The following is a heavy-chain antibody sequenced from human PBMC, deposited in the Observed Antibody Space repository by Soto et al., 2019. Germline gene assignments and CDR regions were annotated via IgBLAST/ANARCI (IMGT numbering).Heavy chain of an antibody. D-gene: IGHD6-13*01. CDR2: ISSSGENT. J-gene: IGHJ4*02. CDR3: AKIASVGQIDC. CDR1: GFTFSTYV. V-gene: IGHV3-23*01. Sequence: EVQLLESGGGLIQPGGSLRLSCAASGFTFSTYVMSWVRQAPGKGLEWVSGISSSGENTYYADSVKARFTISSDNSKNTLYLPLNSLRADDTAVYYCAKIASVGQIDCWGQGTLVTVSS.